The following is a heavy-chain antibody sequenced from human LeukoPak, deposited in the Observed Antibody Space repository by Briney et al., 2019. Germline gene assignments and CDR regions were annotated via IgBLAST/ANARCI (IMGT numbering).Heavy chain of an antibody. CDR3: AKGPFDI. Sequence: SLRLSCAASGFTFDDYAMHWVRQAPGKGLEWVSGISWNSGSIGYADSVKGRFTISRDNAKNSLYLQMNSLRAEDTALYYCAKGPFDIWGQGTMVTVSS. CDR1: GFTFDDYA. V-gene: IGHV3-9*01. J-gene: IGHJ3*02. CDR2: ISWNSGSI.